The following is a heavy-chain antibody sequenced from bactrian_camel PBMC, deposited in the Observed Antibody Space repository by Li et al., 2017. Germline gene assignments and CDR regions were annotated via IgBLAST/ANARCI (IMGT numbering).Heavy chain of an antibody. CDR2: LDGRRT. Sequence: VQLVESGGGSVQTGGSLRLSCAASEYTYSGYNMAWFRQAPGKEREGVAGLDGRRTGYTDSVKGRLTISRDNAKSTAYLQVNSLKTEDTAVYYCGACGELPRTQGTQVTVS. CDR1: EYTYSGYN. D-gene: IGHD1*01. J-gene: IGHJ4*01. V-gene: IGHV3S40*01.